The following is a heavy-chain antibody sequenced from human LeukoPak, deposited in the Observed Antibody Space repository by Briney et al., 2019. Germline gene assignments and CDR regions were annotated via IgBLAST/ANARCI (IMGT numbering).Heavy chain of an antibody. CDR3: AKDRAMIVVVTLDY. CDR2: VRVNGRST. CDR1: GFTFSTYD. Sequence: GGSLRLSCTASGFTFSTYDMNWVRQAPGKGLEWVSTVRVNGRSTYYADSVKGRFTISRDNSKNTLYLQMNSLRAEDTAVYYCAKDRAMIVVVTLDYWGQGTLVTVSS. J-gene: IGHJ4*02. D-gene: IGHD3-22*01. V-gene: IGHV3-23*01.